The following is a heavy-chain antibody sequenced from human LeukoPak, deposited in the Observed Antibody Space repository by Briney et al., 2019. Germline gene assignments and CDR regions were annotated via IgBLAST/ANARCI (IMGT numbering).Heavy chain of an antibody. J-gene: IGHJ4*02. CDR2: INLNSGGT. V-gene: IGHV1-2*02. Sequence: GASVKVSCKASGYTFTGYYMHWVRQAPGQGLEWMGWINLNSGGTNYAQKFQGRVTMTRDTSISTAYMELSRLRSDDTAVYYCARDLGISGWYAPPLGYFDYWGQGTLVTVSS. CDR3: ARDLGISGWYAPPLGYFDY. CDR1: GYTFTGYY. D-gene: IGHD6-19*01.